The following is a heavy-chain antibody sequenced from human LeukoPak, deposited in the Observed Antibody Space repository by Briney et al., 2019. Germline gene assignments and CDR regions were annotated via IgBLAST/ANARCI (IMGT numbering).Heavy chain of an antibody. J-gene: IGHJ5*02. Sequence: SETLSLTCTVSGGSFSSSSYYWGWIRQPPGKGLEWIGSIYYSGSTYYNPSLKSRVTISVDTSKNQFSLKLRSVTAADTAVYYCARVQSRLNWFDPWGQGTLVTVSS. CDR3: ARVQSRLNWFDP. CDR2: IYYSGST. CDR1: GGSFSSSSYY. V-gene: IGHV4-39*07.